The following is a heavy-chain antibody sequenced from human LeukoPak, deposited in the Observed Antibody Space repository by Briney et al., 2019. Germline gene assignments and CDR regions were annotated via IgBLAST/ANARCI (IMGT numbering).Heavy chain of an antibody. J-gene: IGHJ3*02. Sequence: PGGSLRLSCAASGYSFGSYGMHWVRQAPGKGLEWVAAILYDGSKKYYADSVKGRISIYRDNSNYTLYLQMSSLRAEDTAVYYCANFEGSSQAFHIWGQGTLVTVSS. CDR1: GYSFGSYG. CDR2: ILYDGSKK. V-gene: IGHV3-30*18. D-gene: IGHD6-13*01. CDR3: ANFEGSSQAFHI.